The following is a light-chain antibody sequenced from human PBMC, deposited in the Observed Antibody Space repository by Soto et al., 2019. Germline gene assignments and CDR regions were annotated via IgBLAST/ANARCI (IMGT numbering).Light chain of an antibody. V-gene: IGKV1-39*01. CDR1: QSISSY. J-gene: IGKJ1*01. Sequence: DIQMPQAPSSLSASVGDRVTITCRASQSISSYLNWYQQKPGKAPNLLIYAASSLQSGVPSRFSGSGSGTDFTLTISSLQPEDFATYYCQQSYSTPRTFGKETKVEIK. CDR2: AAS. CDR3: QQSYSTPRT.